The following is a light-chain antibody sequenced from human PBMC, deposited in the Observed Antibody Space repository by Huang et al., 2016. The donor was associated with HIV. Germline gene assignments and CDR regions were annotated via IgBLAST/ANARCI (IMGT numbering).Light chain of an antibody. J-gene: IGKJ2*01. CDR2: AAS. V-gene: IGKV1-NL1*01. CDR3: QQYYSSPLYT. CDR1: QGVSKS. Sequence: DIQMTQSPSSLSASVGDRVTITCRASQGVSKSLAWYQQKPGKAPKLLLYAASKLESDVPSRFRGSGSGTDYTLTISSLQPEDFATYYCQQYYSSPLYTFGQGTKLEIK.